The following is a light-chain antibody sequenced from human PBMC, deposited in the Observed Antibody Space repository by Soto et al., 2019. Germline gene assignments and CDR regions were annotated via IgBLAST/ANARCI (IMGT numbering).Light chain of an antibody. CDR2: RDI. CDR3: QSYDSSLSGYV. V-gene: IGLV1-40*01. CDR1: SSNIGAGYL. J-gene: IGLJ1*01. Sequence: QSVLTQPHSVSGAPGQRVTISCTGSSSNIGAGYLVHWYQQLPGTAPKLLIYRDINRPSGVPDRFSGSKSGPSASLAITGLQAEDEAYYYCQSYDSSLSGYVFGTGTKVTVL.